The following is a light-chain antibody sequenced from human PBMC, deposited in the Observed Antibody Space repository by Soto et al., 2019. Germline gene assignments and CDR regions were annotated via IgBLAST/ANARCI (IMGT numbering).Light chain of an antibody. CDR2: DVS. CDR3: QQRRSWPCT. CDR1: QSVSFY. Sequence: EIVLTQSPATLSLSPGERATLSCRASQSVSFYLGWYQQKPGQAPRLLVYDVSNGAPGVPARFSGSGSETDFTLTISSLGPEDFAIYHCQQRRSWPCTFGQGTKVEIK. J-gene: IGKJ1*01. V-gene: IGKV3-11*01.